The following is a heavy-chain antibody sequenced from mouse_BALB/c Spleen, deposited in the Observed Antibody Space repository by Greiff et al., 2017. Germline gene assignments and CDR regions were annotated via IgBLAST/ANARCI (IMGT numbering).Heavy chain of an antibody. CDR3: ASTTVEGAWFAY. V-gene: IGHV3-2*02. CDR2: ISYSGST. CDR1: GYSITSDYA. Sequence: EVHLVESGPGLVKPSQSLSLTCTVTGYSITSDYAWNWIRQFPGNKLEWMGYISYSGSTSYNPSLKSRISITRDTSKNQFFLQLNSVTTEDTATYYCASTTVEGAWFAYWGQGTLVTVSA. D-gene: IGHD1-1*01. J-gene: IGHJ3*01.